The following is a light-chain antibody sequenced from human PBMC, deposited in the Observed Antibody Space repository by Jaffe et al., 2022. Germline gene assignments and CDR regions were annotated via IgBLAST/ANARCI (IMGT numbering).Light chain of an antibody. V-gene: IGLV2-14*03. J-gene: IGLJ2*01. CDR2: DVS. Sequence: QSALTQPASVSGSPGQSITISCTGTSSDVGAFNYVSWYQQHPGKVPKLMIYDVSNRPSGVSNRFSGSKSGNTASLTISGLQAEDEADYYCSSYTRSSTLVVFGGGTKLTVL. CDR3: SSYTRSSTLVV. CDR1: SSDVGAFNY.